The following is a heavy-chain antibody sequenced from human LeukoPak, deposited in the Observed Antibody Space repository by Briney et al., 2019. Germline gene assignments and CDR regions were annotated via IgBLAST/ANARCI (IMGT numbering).Heavy chain of an antibody. CDR1: GFTFSDYY. D-gene: IGHD6-19*01. Sequence: GGSLRHSCAASGFTFSDYYMSWLRQAPGKGLEWVSYISSGGITIYYADSVKGRFTISRDNAKNSLYLQMNSLRAEDTAVYYCATGYSSGWYWGQGTLVTVSS. CDR3: ATGYSSGWY. V-gene: IGHV3-11*01. CDR2: ISSGGITI. J-gene: IGHJ4*02.